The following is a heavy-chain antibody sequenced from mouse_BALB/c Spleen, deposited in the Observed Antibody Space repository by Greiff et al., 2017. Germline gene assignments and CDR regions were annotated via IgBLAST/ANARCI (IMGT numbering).Heavy chain of an antibody. CDR3: ARRDGNYAGFAY. Sequence: EVKLMESGGGLVQPGGSLKLSCAASGFTFSSYGMSWVRQTPDKRLELVATINSNGGSTYYPDSVKGRFTISRDNAKNTLYLQMSSLKSEDTAMYYCARRDGNYAGFAYWGQGTLVTVSA. J-gene: IGHJ3*01. V-gene: IGHV5-6-3*01. CDR2: INSNGGST. D-gene: IGHD2-1*01. CDR1: GFTFSSYG.